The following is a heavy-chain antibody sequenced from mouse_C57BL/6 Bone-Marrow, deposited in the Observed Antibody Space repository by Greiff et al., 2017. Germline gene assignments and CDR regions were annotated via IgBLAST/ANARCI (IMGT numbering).Heavy chain of an antibody. CDR3: ARSPGSSEACFAY. V-gene: IGHV2-5*01. D-gene: IGHD1-1*01. CDR1: GFSLTSYG. CDR2: IWRGGST. J-gene: IGHJ3*01. Sequence: QVQLQQSGPGLVQPSLSLSITCTVSGFSLTSYGVHWVRQSPGKGLEWLGVIWRGGSTDSNAAFMSRLSITKDNSKSQVFFKMNSLQADDTAIYYCARSPGSSEACFAYRGQGTVVSVSA.